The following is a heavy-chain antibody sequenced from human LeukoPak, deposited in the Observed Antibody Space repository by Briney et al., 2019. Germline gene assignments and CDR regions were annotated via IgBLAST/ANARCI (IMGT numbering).Heavy chain of an antibody. CDR1: GFTFSSYX. CDR3: ARGPFPYYYDSSGYRKRAFDI. Sequence: GFTFSSYXXNWVRQAPGKGLXWVSYISSSGSTIYYADSVKGRFTISRDNAKNSLFLQMNSLRAEDTAAYYCARGPFPYYYDSSGYRKRAFDIWGQGTMVTVSS. J-gene: IGHJ3*02. D-gene: IGHD3-22*01. CDR2: ISSSGSTI. V-gene: IGHV3-48*03.